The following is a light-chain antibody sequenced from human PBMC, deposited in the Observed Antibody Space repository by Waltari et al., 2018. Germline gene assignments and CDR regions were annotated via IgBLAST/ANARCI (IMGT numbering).Light chain of an antibody. CDR3: QQHDNLPLT. CDR2: KAS. CDR1: QTISSW. Sequence: DIQMTQSPSTLSASVGDRVPITCRASQTISSWLAWYQQTPGKPPKLLIYKASSLESGVPSTFSGSGSGTEFTLTISSLQPEDIATYYCQQHDNLPLTFGGGTKVEIK. J-gene: IGKJ4*01. V-gene: IGKV1-5*03.